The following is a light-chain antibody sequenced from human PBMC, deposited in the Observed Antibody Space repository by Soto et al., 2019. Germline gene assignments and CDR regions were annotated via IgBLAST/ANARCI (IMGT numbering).Light chain of an antibody. CDR2: DVS. CDR3: SSSTSSSTYVV. V-gene: IGLV2-14*01. CDR1: SSDVGGYNY. Sequence: QSALTQPASVSGSPGQSITISCTGTSSDVGGYNYVSWYQQYPGKAPKLMIYDVSNRPSGVSNRFSGSKSGNTASLTISGLQAEDEADYYCSSSTSSSTYVVFGGGTKLTV. J-gene: IGLJ2*01.